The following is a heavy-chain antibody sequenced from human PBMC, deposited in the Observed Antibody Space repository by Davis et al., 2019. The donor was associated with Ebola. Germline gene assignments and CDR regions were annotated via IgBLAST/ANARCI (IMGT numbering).Heavy chain of an antibody. Sequence: PGGSLRLSCAVYGGSFSGYYWSWIRQPPGKGLEWIGEINHSGSTNYNPSLKSRVTISVDTSKNQFSLKLSSVTAADTAVYYCARETAVAGTREYFQHWGQGTLVTVSS. CDR2: INHSGST. CDR1: GGSFSGYY. J-gene: IGHJ1*01. CDR3: ARETAVAGTREYFQH. D-gene: IGHD6-19*01. V-gene: IGHV4-34*01.